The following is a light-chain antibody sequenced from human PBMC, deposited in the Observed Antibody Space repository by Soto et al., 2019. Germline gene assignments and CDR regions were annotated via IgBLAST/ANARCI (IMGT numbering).Light chain of an antibody. CDR3: QQYGSSSYT. Sequence: EIVLTQSPGTLSLSPGERATLSCRASRSISSSYLTWYQHKPGQAPRLLIYGASSRATGIPDRFSGSGSGTDFTLTISRLEPEDFAVYYCQQYGSSSYTFGQGTQLEIK. V-gene: IGKV3-20*01. CDR1: RSISSSY. J-gene: IGKJ2*01. CDR2: GAS.